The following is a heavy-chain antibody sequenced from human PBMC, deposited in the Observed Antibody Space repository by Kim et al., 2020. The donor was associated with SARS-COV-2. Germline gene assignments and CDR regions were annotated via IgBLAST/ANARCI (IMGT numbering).Heavy chain of an antibody. CDR3: ARDRTLERESSSNQNPLDY. D-gene: IGHD6-6*01. V-gene: IGHV3-11*06. J-gene: IGHJ4*02. Sequence: GRFTISRDNAKNSRYLQMNSLRAEDTAVYYCARDRTLERESSSNQNPLDYWGQGTLVTVSS.